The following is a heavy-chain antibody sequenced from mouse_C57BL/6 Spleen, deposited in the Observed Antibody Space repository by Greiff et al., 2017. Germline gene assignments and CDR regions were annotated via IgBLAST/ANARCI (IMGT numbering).Heavy chain of an antibody. CDR1: GYTFTSYW. V-gene: IGHV1-69*01. CDR3: ARRYYGSHYAMDY. CDR2: IDPSDSYT. Sequence: QVQLQQPGAELVMPGASVKLSCKASGYTFTSYWMHWVKQRPGQGLEWIGEIDPSDSYTNYNQKFKGKSTLTVNKSSSTAYMQLSSLTSEDSAVYYCARRYYGSHYAMDYWGQGTSVTVSS. D-gene: IGHD1-1*01. J-gene: IGHJ4*01.